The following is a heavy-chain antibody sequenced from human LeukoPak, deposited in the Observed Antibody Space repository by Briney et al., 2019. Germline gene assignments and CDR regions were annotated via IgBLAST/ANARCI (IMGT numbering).Heavy chain of an antibody. D-gene: IGHD6-13*01. Sequence: GASVKVSCKASGYTFTGYYMHWVRQAPGQGLEWMGGIIPIFGTANYAQKFQGRVTITADKSTSTAYMELSSLRSEDTAVYYCARGGYRIAAAGLVAFDIWGQGTMVTVSS. CDR1: GYTFTGYY. CDR3: ARGGYRIAAAGLVAFDI. J-gene: IGHJ3*02. V-gene: IGHV1-69*06. CDR2: IIPIFGTA.